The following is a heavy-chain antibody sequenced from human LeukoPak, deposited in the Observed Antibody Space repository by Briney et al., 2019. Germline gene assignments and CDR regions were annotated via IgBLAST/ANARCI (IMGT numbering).Heavy chain of an antibody. CDR2: IWYEGSNK. J-gene: IGHJ4*02. CDR1: GLTLSSYG. V-gene: IGHV3-33*06. Sequence: GGSVRLSCAAWGLTLSSYGMQWLRQATGKGGEGGAVIWYEGSNKYYADSVKGRFTISRDNSKNTLYLQMNSLRAEDTAVYYCAKDFYDSSGYDYWGQGTLVTVSS. CDR3: AKDFYDSSGYDY. D-gene: IGHD3-22*01.